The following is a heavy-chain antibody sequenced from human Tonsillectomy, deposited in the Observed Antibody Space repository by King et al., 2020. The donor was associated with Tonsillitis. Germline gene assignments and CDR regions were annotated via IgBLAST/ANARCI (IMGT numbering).Heavy chain of an antibody. D-gene: IGHD1-26*01. CDR1: GFTFSSYW. J-gene: IGHJ6*02. CDR3: ASELSGCVFYHYGTDG. Sequence: VQLVESGGGLVQPGGSLRLSCTASGFTFSSYWMSWVRQAPGKGLEWVANIDQDGSEKYYVDSVMGRFTISRDNAKNSLYLQMNSLRAEDTAVYYCASELSGCVFYHYGTDGWGQGTTVTVSS. V-gene: IGHV3-7*03. CDR2: IDQDGSEK.